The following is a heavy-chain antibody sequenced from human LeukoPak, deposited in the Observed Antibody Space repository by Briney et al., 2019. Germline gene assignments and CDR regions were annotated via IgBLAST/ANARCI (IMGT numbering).Heavy chain of an antibody. CDR3: ARDPEDYDFWSGYTRSGNYYYYGMDV. D-gene: IGHD3-3*01. Sequence: GGSLRLSCAASGFTFSSYAMHWVRQAPGKGLEWVAVISYDGSNKYYADSVKGRFTISRDNSKNTLYLQMNSLRAEDTAVYYCARDPEDYDFWSGYTRSGNYYYYGMDVWGQGTTVTVSS. CDR1: GFTFSSYA. CDR2: ISYDGSNK. V-gene: IGHV3-30-3*01. J-gene: IGHJ6*02.